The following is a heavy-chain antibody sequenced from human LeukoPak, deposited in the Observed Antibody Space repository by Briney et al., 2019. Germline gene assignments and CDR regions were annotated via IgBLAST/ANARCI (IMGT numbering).Heavy chain of an antibody. CDR2: INHSGST. Sequence: SETLSLTCAVYGGSFSGYYWSWIHQPPGKGLEWIGEINHSGSTNYNPSLKSRVTISVDTSKNQFSLKLSSVTAADTAVYYCARAAQGDCSSTSCDGRGLWFYDYWGQGTLVTVSS. J-gene: IGHJ4*02. CDR1: GGSFSGYY. CDR3: ARAAQGDCSSTSCDGRGLWFYDY. D-gene: IGHD2-2*01. V-gene: IGHV4-34*01.